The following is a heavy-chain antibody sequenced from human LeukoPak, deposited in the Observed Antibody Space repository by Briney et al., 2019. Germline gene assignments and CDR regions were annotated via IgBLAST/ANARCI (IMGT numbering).Heavy chain of an antibody. CDR1: GFTFSTYS. J-gene: IGHJ4*02. CDR3: ARDPQYCSGGSCYSFDY. D-gene: IGHD2-15*01. Sequence: KTGGSLRLSCAASGFTFSTYSMNWVRQAPGKGLEWVSSIISSSSYIYYADSVKGRFTISRDNAKNSLYLQMNSPRAEDTAVYYCARDPQYCSGGSCYSFDYWGQGTLVTVSS. V-gene: IGHV3-21*01. CDR2: IISSSSYI.